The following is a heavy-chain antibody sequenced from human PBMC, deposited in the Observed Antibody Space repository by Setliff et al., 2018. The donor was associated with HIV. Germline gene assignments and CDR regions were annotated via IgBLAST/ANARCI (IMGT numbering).Heavy chain of an antibody. D-gene: IGHD2-21*02. CDR3: ARGGAVTVLGIPSYYSFYGLDK. Sequence: SETLSLTCTVSSGSISDSRYYWGWIRQAPGKGLEWIGSIYYSGSLYYSPSLKSRLTVSVDTSKNQFSLKLSSVTAADTGIYFCARGGAVTVLGIPSYYSFYGLDKWGQGTTVTVSS. J-gene: IGHJ6*02. V-gene: IGHV4-39*02. CDR1: SGSISDSRYY. CDR2: IYYSGSL.